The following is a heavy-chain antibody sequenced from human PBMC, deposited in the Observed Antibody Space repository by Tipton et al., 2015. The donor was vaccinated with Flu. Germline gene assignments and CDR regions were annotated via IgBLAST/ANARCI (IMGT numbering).Heavy chain of an antibody. V-gene: IGHV4-59*01. Sequence: LRLSCTVPGDSIKYYYWSWIRQSPGRGLEWIGYIYDSGTTNYNPSLKSRVTISVDTSKNHFSLRLSSVTAADTAVYYCARARAPYYSYAMDVWGQGTTVTVPS. J-gene: IGHJ6*02. CDR3: ARARAPYYSYAMDV. CDR2: IYDSGTT. CDR1: GDSIKYYY.